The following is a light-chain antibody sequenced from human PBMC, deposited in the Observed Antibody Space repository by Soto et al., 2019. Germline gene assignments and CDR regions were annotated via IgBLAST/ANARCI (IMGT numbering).Light chain of an antibody. CDR2: GAS. V-gene: IGKV3-15*01. Sequence: EIVMTQSPATLSVSPGERATLSCRASQSVSSNLAWYQQTPGQAPRLLIYGASTRDTGIPARFSGSGSGTEFTLSLSRLQSEDFAVYYCQQYYNWPRTFGQGTKVDIK. CDR1: QSVSSN. J-gene: IGKJ1*01. CDR3: QQYYNWPRT.